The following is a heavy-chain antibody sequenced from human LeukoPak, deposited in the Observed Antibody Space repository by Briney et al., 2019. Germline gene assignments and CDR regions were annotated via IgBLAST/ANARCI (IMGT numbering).Heavy chain of an antibody. D-gene: IGHD1-1*01. CDR1: GFTFGDYA. CDR2: IRSNTYGGTT. V-gene: IGHV3-49*04. CDR3: TRDSGYSFDH. J-gene: IGHJ4*02. Sequence: GGSLSLSCAVSGFTFGDYAMSWVRQAPGKGLEWVGFIRSNTYGGTTEYAASVKGRFTVSRDDSKSIAYLQMNSLKTEDTAVYYCTRDSGYSFDHWGQGTLVTVSS.